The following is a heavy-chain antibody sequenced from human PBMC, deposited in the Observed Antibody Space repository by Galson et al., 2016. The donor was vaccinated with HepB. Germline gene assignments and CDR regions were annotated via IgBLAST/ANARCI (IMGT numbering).Heavy chain of an antibody. CDR3: ATGRDYAFDH. V-gene: IGHV3-23*03. CDR1: GFTFSSYA. D-gene: IGHD4-17*01. CDR2: IATRSSLT. J-gene: IGHJ4*02. Sequence: SLRLSCAASGFTFSSYAMDWFRQAPGKGLEWVSFIATRSSLTSYADSAKGRFTISRDNSKNTLYLQMNNLSAEDTAIYYCATGRDYAFDHWGQGTLLTVSS.